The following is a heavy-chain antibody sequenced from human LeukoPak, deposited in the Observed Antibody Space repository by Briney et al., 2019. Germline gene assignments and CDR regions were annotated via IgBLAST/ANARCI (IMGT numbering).Heavy chain of an antibody. CDR2: IYHSGST. V-gene: IGHV4-38-2*02. D-gene: IGHD4-17*01. CDR1: GYSISSGYY. Sequence: SETLSLTCTVSGYSISSGYYWGWIRQPPGKGLEWIGSIYHSGSTYYNPSLKSRVTISVDTSKNQFSLKLGSVTAADTAVYYCARVYGDYVVSWFDPWGQGTLVTVSS. CDR3: ARVYGDYVVSWFDP. J-gene: IGHJ5*02.